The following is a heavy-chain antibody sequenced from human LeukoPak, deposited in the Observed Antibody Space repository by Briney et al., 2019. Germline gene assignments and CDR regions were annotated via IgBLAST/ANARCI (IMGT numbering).Heavy chain of an antibody. Sequence: GGSLRLSCAASGFTFSSYSMNWVRQAPGKGLEWVSYISSSSSTIYYADSVKGRFTISRDNAKNSLYLQMNSLRDEDTAVYYCARGKYSVGYYYDSSTDAFDIWGQGTMVTVSS. D-gene: IGHD3-22*01. J-gene: IGHJ3*02. CDR1: GFTFSSYS. V-gene: IGHV3-48*02. CDR2: ISSSSSTI. CDR3: ARGKYSVGYYYDSSTDAFDI.